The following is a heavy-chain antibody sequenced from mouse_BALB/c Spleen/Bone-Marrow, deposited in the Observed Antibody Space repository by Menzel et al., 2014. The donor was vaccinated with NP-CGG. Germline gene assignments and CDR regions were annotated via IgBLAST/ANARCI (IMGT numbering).Heavy chain of an antibody. D-gene: IGHD2-1*01. CDR1: GYTFTSYW. V-gene: IGHV1-7*01. CDR2: INPSTGYT. Sequence: QVQLKHSGAELAKPGASVKMSCKASGYTFTSYWMHWVKQRPGQGLEWIGYINPSTGYTDYNQKFNDKATLTADKSSSTAYMQLSSLTSKDSAVYYCARGNPLYAMDYWGQRTSVTVSS. CDR3: ARGNPLYAMDY. J-gene: IGHJ4*01.